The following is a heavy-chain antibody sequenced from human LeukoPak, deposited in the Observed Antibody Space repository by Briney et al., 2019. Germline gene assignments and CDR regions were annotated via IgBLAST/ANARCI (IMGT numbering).Heavy chain of an antibody. Sequence: KPSETLSLTCAVHGGSFSVYYWSWIRQPPGKGLEWIGEINHSGSTNYNPSLKSRVTISVDTSNNHFSLKLSSVTAADTAVYYCASTFFGIAGPASEGYYYYMDVWGKGTTVTVSS. CDR2: INHSGST. CDR1: GGSFSVYY. V-gene: IGHV4-34*01. CDR3: ASTFFGIAGPASEGYYYYMDV. D-gene: IGHD6-13*01. J-gene: IGHJ6*03.